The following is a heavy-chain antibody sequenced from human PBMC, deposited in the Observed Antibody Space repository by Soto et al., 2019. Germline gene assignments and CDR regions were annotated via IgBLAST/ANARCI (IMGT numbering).Heavy chain of an antibody. Sequence: QVQLQESGPGLVKPSETLSLTCTVSGGSISSYYWSWIRQPPGKGLEWIGYIYYSGSNNYNPSLKRRVPLSVDKSKNQFSLKLSSVTAADTAVYYWAGVQPIGRCYGYFGRWGRGTLGPVSS. CDR1: GGSISSYY. CDR3: AGVQPIGRCYGYFGR. V-gene: IGHV4-59*01. CDR2: IYYSGSN. D-gene: IGHD5-18*01. J-gene: IGHJ2*01.